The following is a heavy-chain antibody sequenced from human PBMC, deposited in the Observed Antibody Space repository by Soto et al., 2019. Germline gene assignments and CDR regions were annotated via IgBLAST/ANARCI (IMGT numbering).Heavy chain of an antibody. Sequence: QVQLVQSGAEVKKPGASVKVSCKASGYTFTSYGISWVRQAPGQGLEWMGWISAYNGNTNYAQKLQGRGTMTTDTSTSTAYMELRSLRSDDTAVYYCARIETRPNSDFWSGYYYYWGQGTLVTVSS. CDR2: ISAYNGNT. J-gene: IGHJ4*02. D-gene: IGHD3-3*01. V-gene: IGHV1-18*01. CDR3: ARIETRPNSDFWSGYYYY. CDR1: GYTFTSYG.